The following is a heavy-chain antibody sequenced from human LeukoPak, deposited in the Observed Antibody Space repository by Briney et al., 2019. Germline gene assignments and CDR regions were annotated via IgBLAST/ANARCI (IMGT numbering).Heavy chain of an antibody. J-gene: IGHJ6*02. Sequence: GASVTVSCKASGYTFTSYGISWVRQAPGQGLEWMGWISAYNGNTNYAQKLQGRVTMTTDTSTSTAYMELRSPRSDDTAVYYCARDWTATVPKPYYYYYGMDVWGQGTTVTVSS. CDR1: GYTFTSYG. V-gene: IGHV1-18*01. CDR3: ARDWTATVPKPYYYYYGMDV. D-gene: IGHD4-17*01. CDR2: ISAYNGNT.